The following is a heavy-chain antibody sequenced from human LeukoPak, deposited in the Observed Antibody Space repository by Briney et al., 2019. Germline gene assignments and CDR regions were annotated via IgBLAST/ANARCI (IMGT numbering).Heavy chain of an antibody. D-gene: IGHD4-17*01. CDR2: INHSGST. J-gene: IGHJ4*02. CDR1: GGSFSGYY. V-gene: IGHV4-34*01. Sequence: PSETLSLTCAVYGGSFSGYYWSWIRQPPGKGLEWIGKINHSGSTNYNPSLKSRVTISVDTSKNQFSLKLSSVTAADTAVYYCARLSSTVTLDYWGQGTLVTVSS. CDR3: ARLSSTVTLDY.